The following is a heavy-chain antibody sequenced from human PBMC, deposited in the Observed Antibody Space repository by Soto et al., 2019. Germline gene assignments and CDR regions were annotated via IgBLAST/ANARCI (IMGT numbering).Heavy chain of an antibody. CDR1: GGTFSSYA. V-gene: IGHV1-69*06. J-gene: IGHJ4*02. CDR3: AREGRHFDY. Sequence: QVQLVQSGAEVQRPGSSVKVSCKASGGTFSSYAISWVRQAPGQGLEWMGGINPIFGTPHYEQKYQGRVTITADTFTHTAYMELTRLTSDDTSVYFCAREGRHFDYWGQGTLVTVSS. CDR2: INPIFGTP.